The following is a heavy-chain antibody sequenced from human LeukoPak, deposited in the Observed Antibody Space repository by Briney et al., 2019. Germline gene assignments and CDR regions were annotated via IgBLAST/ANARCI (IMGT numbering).Heavy chain of an antibody. V-gene: IGHV3-7*05. D-gene: IGHD6-19*01. CDR2: IKQDGSEI. J-gene: IGHJ4*02. CDR3: ARSSGWLTDY. CDR1: GFTVNSNY. Sequence: GGSLRLSCAAPGFTVNSNYMSWVRQAPGKGLEWVANIKQDGSEIYSVDSVKGRFTISRDNAKNSLYLQMNSLRAEDTAMYYCARSSGWLTDYWGQGTLVTVSS.